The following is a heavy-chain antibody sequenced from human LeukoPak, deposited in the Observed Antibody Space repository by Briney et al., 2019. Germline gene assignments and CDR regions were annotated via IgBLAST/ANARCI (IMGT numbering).Heavy chain of an antibody. V-gene: IGHV4-59*06. J-gene: IGHJ6*02. D-gene: IGHD5-24*01. CDR2: IYYSGST. CDR3: ARDAPQVSGMDV. Sequence: SETLSLTCTVSGGSISSYYWSWIRQHPGKGLEWIGYIYYSGSTYYNPSLKSRVTISVDTSKNQFSLKLSSVTAADTAVYYCARDAPQVSGMDVWGQGTTVTVSS. CDR1: GGSISSYY.